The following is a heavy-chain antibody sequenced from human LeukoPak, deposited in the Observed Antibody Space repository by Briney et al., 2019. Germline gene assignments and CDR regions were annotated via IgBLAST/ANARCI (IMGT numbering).Heavy chain of an antibody. V-gene: IGHV1-69*13. J-gene: IGHJ2*01. Sequence: ASVKVSCKASGGTFSSYAISWVRQAPGQGLKWMGGIIPIFGTANYAQKFQGRVTITADESTSTTYMELRSLRSDDTALYYCATFDTESLDTAGYWYFDLWGRGTLVTVSS. D-gene: IGHD1-1*01. CDR3: ATFDTESLDTAGYWYFDL. CDR2: IIPIFGTA. CDR1: GGTFSSYA.